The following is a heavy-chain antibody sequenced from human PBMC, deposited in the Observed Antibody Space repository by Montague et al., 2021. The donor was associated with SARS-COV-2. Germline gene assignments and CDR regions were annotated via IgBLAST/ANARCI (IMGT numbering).Heavy chain of an antibody. Sequence: SLRLSCAASGSTFSSYAMHWVRQAPGKGLEWVAVISYDGSNKYYADSVKGRFTISRDNSKNTLYLQMNSLRAEDTAVYYCAVDIVATIKRTFDYWGQGTLVTVSS. CDR2: ISYDGSNK. J-gene: IGHJ4*02. V-gene: IGHV3-30-3*01. CDR3: AVDIVATIKRTFDY. CDR1: GSTFSSYA. D-gene: IGHD5-12*01.